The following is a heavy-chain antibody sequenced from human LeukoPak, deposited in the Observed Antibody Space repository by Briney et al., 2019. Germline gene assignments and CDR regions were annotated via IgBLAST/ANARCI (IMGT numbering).Heavy chain of an antibody. J-gene: IGHJ4*02. CDR2: IYYSGTT. D-gene: IGHD1-1*01. CDR3: ARKGTTSFDY. CDR1: GGSVSSGTYY. V-gene: IGHV4-61*01. Sequence: SETLSLTCTVSGGSVSSGTYYWSWIRQPPGKGLEWIGYIYYSGTTNYNPSLKSRVTISVDTSKNQFSLKLSSVTAADTAVYYCARKGTTSFDYWGQGTLVTVSS.